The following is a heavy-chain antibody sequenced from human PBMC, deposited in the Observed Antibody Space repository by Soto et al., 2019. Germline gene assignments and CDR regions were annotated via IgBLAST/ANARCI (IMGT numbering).Heavy chain of an antibody. V-gene: IGHV2-5*02. CDR2: IYWDDDK. CDR3: AHSSPYYDFWSGYRRTTNWFAP. CDR1: GFSLSTSGVG. J-gene: IGHJ5*02. Sequence: SGPTLVNPTQTLTLTCTFSGFSLSTSGVGVGWIRQPPGKALEWLALIYWDDDKRYSPSLKSRLTITKDTSKNQVVLTMTNMDPVDTATYYCAHSSPYYDFWSGYRRTTNWFAPWGQGTLVTVSS. D-gene: IGHD3-3*01.